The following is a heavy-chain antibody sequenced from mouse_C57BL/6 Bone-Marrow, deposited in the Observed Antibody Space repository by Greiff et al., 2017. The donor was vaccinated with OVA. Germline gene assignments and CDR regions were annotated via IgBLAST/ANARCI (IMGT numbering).Heavy chain of an antibody. D-gene: IGHD1-1*01. J-gene: IGHJ1*03. Sequence: QVHVKQPGTELVKPGASVKLSCKASGYTFTSYWMHWVKQRPGQGLEWIGNINPSNGGTNYNEKFKSKATLTVDKSSSTAYMQLSSLTSEDSAVYYCARYIQITTVVATDWYFDVWGTGTTVTVSS. CDR1: GYTFTSYW. CDR2: INPSNGGT. CDR3: ARYIQITTVVATDWYFDV. V-gene: IGHV1-53*01.